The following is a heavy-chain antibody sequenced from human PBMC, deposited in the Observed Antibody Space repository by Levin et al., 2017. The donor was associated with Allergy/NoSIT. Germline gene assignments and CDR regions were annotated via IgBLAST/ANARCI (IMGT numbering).Heavy chain of an antibody. V-gene: IGHV3-48*02. CDR2: ISSSSTTI. Sequence: GGSLRLSCVDSGFTFSSSSMNWVRQAPGKGLEWVSCISSSSTTIYYADSVKGRFTISRDNAKNSLYLQMNSLRDEDTAVYYCARDGLLEYGSSWYRGWGQGTLVTVSS. CDR1: GFTFSSSS. J-gene: IGHJ4*02. CDR3: ARDGLLEYGSSWYRG. D-gene: IGHD6-13*01.